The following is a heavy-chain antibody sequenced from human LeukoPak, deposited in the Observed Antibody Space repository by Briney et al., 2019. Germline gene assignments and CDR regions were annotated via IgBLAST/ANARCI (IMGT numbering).Heavy chain of an antibody. Sequence: GGSLRLSCAASGFTFSSYAMHWVRQAPGKGLEWVAVISYDGSKKYHADSVKGRFTISRDNSNKMQYLEMGSLRADDTAVYYCARGGDFWSGYKTHEYGLDVWGQGTTVTVSS. CDR2: ISYDGSKK. D-gene: IGHD3-3*01. V-gene: IGHV3-30-3*01. CDR3: ARGGDFWSGYKTHEYGLDV. CDR1: GFTFSSYA. J-gene: IGHJ6*02.